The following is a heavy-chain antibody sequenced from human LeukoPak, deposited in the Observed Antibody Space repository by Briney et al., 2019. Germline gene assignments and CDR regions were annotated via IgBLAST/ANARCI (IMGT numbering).Heavy chain of an antibody. D-gene: IGHD3-22*01. Sequence: GGSLRLSCGASGFTFSSHAMTWVRQAPGKGLEWVSVISGSGGSTYYADSVKGRFTISRDNSKNILYLQLNSLRAEDTAVYYCAKTLYDSSGYPRRWFDPWGQGTLVTVSS. J-gene: IGHJ5*02. CDR1: GFTFSSHA. CDR2: ISGSGGST. V-gene: IGHV3-23*01. CDR3: AKTLYDSSGYPRRWFDP.